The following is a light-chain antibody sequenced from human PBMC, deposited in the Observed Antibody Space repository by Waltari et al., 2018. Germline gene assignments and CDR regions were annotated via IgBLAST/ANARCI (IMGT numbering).Light chain of an antibody. CDR1: QSVSSNY. J-gene: IGKJ1*01. CDR3: QQYGTSPRT. CDR2: GAS. Sequence: EIVLTQSPGTLSLSPGERASLSCRTSQSVSSNYLSWYQQSPGQAPRRLLFGASSRAIGIPDRLSGSGSGTDFTLTISRLEPEDFAVYYCQQYGTSPRTFGQGTKVEMK. V-gene: IGKV3-20*01.